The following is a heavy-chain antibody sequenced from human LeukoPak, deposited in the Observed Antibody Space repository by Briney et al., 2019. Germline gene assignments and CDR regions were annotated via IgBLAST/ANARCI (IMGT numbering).Heavy chain of an antibody. J-gene: IGHJ4*02. CDR1: GFTFRSHA. CDR2: IYENGGTT. D-gene: IGHD3-22*01. CDR3: AKSAYYDSSGFYREYYFDY. V-gene: IGHV3-23*01. Sequence: GGSLRLSCVGSGFTFRSHAMSWVRQAPEKGLEFVSGIYENGGTTYYADSVKGRFTISRDNSKNTLHLQMNSLRAEDTAVYYCAKSAYYDSSGFYREYYFDYWGQGTLVTVSP.